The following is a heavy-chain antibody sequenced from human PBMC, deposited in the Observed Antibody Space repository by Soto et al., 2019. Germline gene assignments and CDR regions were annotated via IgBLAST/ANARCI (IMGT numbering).Heavy chain of an antibody. J-gene: IGHJ6*02. D-gene: IGHD3-10*01. CDR2: ISWNGGST. CDR1: GFSFNAYT. V-gene: IGHV3-43*01. Sequence: EVQLVESGGALVQPGGSLRLSCVASGFSFNAYTMHWVRHAPGKGLEWVSVISWNGGSTFYADSVKGRFTISRDNSKNSLYLQMNSLRIEDTALYYCANNIEAHGSGGRNFWGQGTTVTVSS. CDR3: ANNIEAHGSGGRNF.